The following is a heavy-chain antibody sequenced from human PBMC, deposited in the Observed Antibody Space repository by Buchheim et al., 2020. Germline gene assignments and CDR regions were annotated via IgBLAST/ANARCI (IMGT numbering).Heavy chain of an antibody. CDR2: ISYDGSNK. V-gene: IGHV3-30*04. CDR3: ARSEPPYGGYFDY. CDR1: GFTFSSYA. J-gene: IGHJ4*02. D-gene: IGHD4-23*01. Sequence: QVQLVESGGGVVQPGRSLRLSCAASGFTFSSYAMHWVRQAPGKGLEWVAVISYDGSNKYYADSVKGRFTISRDNSKNTLYLQMNSLRAEDTAVYYCARSEPPYGGYFDYWGQGTL.